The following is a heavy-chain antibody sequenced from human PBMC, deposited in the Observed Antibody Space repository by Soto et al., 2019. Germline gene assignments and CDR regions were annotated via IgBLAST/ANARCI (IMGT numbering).Heavy chain of an antibody. CDR1: GFTFSSSW. V-gene: IGHV3-7*03. CDR3: TRKRFGMDV. J-gene: IGHJ6*01. CDR2: IKEDGSEK. Sequence: EVQLVESGGGLVQPGESLRLSCAASGFTFSSSWMSWVRQAPGKGLEWVANIKEDGSEKDYVDPVKGRFTITRDNAKNSLYLQMNNLRAEDTAVYFCTRKRFGMDVW.